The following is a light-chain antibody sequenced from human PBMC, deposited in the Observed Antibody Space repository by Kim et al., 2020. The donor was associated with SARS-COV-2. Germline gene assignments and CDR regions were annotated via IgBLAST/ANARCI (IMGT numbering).Light chain of an antibody. V-gene: IGKV3-15*01. Sequence: EIVMTQSPATLSVSPGEGATLSCRASQSISSNLAWYHQKPGQTPKLLIYGASTRATGIPARFSGGGSGTEFTLTISSLQSEDFALYYCQQYNNWPLTFGQGTKVYIK. CDR3: QQYNNWPLT. CDR2: GAS. J-gene: IGKJ1*01. CDR1: QSISSN.